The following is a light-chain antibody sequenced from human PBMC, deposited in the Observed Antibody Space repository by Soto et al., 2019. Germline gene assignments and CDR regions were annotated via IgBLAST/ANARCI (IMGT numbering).Light chain of an antibody. V-gene: IGLV1-51*01. CDR1: SSNIGNNF. Sequence: QSVLTQPPSVSAAPGQKVTISCSGSSSNIGNNFVSWYQQLPGTAPKLLIYDSNKRPSGIPDRFSGSRSGTSATLGITGLQTGDEADYYCGTWDASLSAYVFAPGTKVTVL. J-gene: IGLJ1*01. CDR3: GTWDASLSAYV. CDR2: DSN.